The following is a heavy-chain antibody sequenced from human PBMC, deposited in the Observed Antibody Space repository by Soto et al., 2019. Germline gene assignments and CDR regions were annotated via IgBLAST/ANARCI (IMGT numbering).Heavy chain of an antibody. J-gene: IGHJ6*02. CDR2: MDPITGGT. CDR3: ARVRDAASQFYTPHGMDA. V-gene: IGHV1-2*02. CDR1: RYNLGSYY. D-gene: IGHD2-15*01. Sequence: ASVKVSCTASRYNLGSYYTYWVRHAPARGVEWVGWMDPITGGTDYEERLPVRVTMTRDTSINTAYLELTRLRSDDTARYFCARVRDAASQFYTPHGMDAWGQGTTVTSP.